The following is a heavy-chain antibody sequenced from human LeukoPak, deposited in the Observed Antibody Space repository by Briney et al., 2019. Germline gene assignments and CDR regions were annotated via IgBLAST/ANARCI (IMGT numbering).Heavy chain of an antibody. J-gene: IGHJ3*02. Sequence: ASVKVSCKVSGYTLTELSMHWVRQAPGKGLEWMGGFDPEDGETIYAQKFQGRVTMTEDTSTDTAYMELSSLRSEDTAVYYCATVLDCSSTSCYGGAFDIWGQGTMVTVSS. CDR1: GYTLTELS. CDR2: FDPEDGET. D-gene: IGHD2-2*01. V-gene: IGHV1-24*01. CDR3: ATVLDCSSTSCYGGAFDI.